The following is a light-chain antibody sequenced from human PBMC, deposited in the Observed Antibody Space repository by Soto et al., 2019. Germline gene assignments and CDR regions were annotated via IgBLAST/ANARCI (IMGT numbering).Light chain of an antibody. J-gene: IGKJ5*01. CDR1: QNLSRYF. Sequence: EIVLTQSPATLSLSPGGRASPSCRASQNLSRYFLAWYQHKPGQAPRLLISGASRRATGIPDRFSGAGSGTDFTLTISRLEPEDFALYYCQQHDILPITFGQGTRLEIK. CDR2: GAS. CDR3: QQHDILPIT. V-gene: IGKV3-20*01.